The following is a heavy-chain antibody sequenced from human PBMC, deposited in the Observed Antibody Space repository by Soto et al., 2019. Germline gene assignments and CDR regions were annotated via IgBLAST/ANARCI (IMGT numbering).Heavy chain of an antibody. D-gene: IGHD1-26*01. V-gene: IGHV1-3*01. J-gene: IGHJ4*02. CDR2: INAGNGNT. CDR3: ARGPKSGSYFLSFFDY. CDR1: GYTFTKFA. Sequence: GASVKVSCKASGYTFTKFAMHWVRQAPGQRLEWMGWINAGNGNTKYSQKFQGRVPITRDTSANTAYMELSSLRSEDTAMYYCARGPKSGSYFLSFFDYWGQGSLVTVSS.